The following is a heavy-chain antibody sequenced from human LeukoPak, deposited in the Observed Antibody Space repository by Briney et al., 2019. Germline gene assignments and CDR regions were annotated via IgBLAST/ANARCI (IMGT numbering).Heavy chain of an antibody. CDR3: AKDSGYVWGSYEYFDY. D-gene: IGHD3-16*01. J-gene: IGHJ4*02. V-gene: IGHV3-23*01. CDR1: GFTFSSYA. CDR2: ISGSGGST. Sequence: GGSLRLSCAASGFTFSSYAMSWVRQAPGKGLEWVSAISGSGGSTYYADSVKGRFTISRDNSKNTPYLQMNSLRAEDTAVYYCAKDSGYVWGSYEYFDYWGQGTLVTVSS.